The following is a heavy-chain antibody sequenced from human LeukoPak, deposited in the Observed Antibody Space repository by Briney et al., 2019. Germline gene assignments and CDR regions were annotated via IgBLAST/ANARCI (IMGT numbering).Heavy chain of an antibody. V-gene: IGHV1-69*10. D-gene: IGHD3-22*01. CDR3: ASLGSSGYPIDY. J-gene: IGHJ4*02. CDR1: GYTFTGYY. Sequence: SVKVSCKASGYTFTGYYMHWVRQAPGQGLEWMGWIIPILGIANYAQKFQGRVTITADKSTSTAYMELSSLRSEDTAVYYCASLGSSGYPIDYWGQGTLVTVSS. CDR2: IIPILGIA.